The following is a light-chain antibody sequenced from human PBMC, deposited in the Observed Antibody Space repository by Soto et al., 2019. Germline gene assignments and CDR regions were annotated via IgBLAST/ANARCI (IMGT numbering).Light chain of an antibody. V-gene: IGKV3-20*01. J-gene: IGKJ1*01. CDR3: QQYGSSPTWT. CDR1: QSVSSSY. Sequence: EIVLTQSPGTLSLSPGERATLSCRASQSVSSSYLAWYQQKPGQAPKLLIYGASSRATGIPDRFSGSGSGTYVTLNISRLEPEDFAVYYCQQYGSSPTWTFGQGTKVEIK. CDR2: GAS.